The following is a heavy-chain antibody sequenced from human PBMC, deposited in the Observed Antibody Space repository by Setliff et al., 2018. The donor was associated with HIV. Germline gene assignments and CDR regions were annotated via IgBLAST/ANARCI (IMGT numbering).Heavy chain of an antibody. CDR3: ARRGRGAFPYFSIDY. D-gene: IGHD3-3*02. CDR2: VCYSGVT. V-gene: IGHV4-39*02. Sequence: SETLSLTCTVSGGSSISSSYYWVWIRQPPGKGLEWIGDVCYSGVTYYNASLKSRVTMSIDRSKNHFSLTMTSVTAADTAVYYCARRGRGAFPYFSIDYWGQGILVTVS. CDR1: GGSSISSSYY. J-gene: IGHJ4*02.